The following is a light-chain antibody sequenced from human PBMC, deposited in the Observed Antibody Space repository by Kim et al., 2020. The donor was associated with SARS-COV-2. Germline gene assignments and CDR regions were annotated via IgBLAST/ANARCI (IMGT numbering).Light chain of an antibody. CDR1: PTVSSH. Sequence: SVSPGEGATRSCWASPTVSSHLAWYQHKPGQAPRLLIYSAAIRATGIPTRFSGSGSGTEFTLTINSLQSEDFAVYYCQQYNAWPLTFGGGTKLEI. V-gene: IGKV3D-15*01. CDR3: QQYNAWPLT. CDR2: SAA. J-gene: IGKJ4*01.